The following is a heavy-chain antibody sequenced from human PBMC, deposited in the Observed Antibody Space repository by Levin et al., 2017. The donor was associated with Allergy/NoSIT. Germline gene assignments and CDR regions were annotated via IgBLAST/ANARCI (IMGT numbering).Heavy chain of an antibody. Sequence: SETLSLTCTVSGGSISSSSYYWGWIRQPPGKGLEWIGSIYYSGSTYYNPSLKSRVTISVDTSKNQFSLKLSSVTAADTAVYYCARVYSSSWYAPFDPWGQGTLVTVSS. V-gene: IGHV4-39*01. D-gene: IGHD6-13*01. CDR1: GGSISSSSYY. CDR3: ARVYSSSWYAPFDP. CDR2: IYYSGST. J-gene: IGHJ5*02.